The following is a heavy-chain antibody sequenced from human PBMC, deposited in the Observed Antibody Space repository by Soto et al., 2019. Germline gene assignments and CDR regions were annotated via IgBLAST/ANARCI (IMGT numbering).Heavy chain of an antibody. Sequence: LRLSCAASGFLFNSYTMNWVRQAPGQGLEWVASIGSTGDYIHYADAVKGRFTISRDNTRKALYLQMTKVRAGDTAVYYCARDMAYAPTLFDFWGQGTQVTVSS. V-gene: IGHV3-21*01. J-gene: IGHJ4*02. CDR3: ARDMAYAPTLFDF. CDR2: IGSTGDYI. D-gene: IGHD2-2*01. CDR1: GFLFNSYT.